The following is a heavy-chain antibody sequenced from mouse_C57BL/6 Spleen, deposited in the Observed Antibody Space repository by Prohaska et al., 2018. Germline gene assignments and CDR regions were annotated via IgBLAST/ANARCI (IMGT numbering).Heavy chain of an antibody. Sequence: QVQLQQSGAELVKPGASVKISCKASGYAFSSYWMNWVKQRPGKGLEWIGQIYPGDGDTNYNGKFKGKATLTADKSSSTADMQLSSLTSEDSAVYFCARGGSSYEDAMDYWGQGTSVTVSS. J-gene: IGHJ4*01. CDR3: ARGGSSYEDAMDY. CDR2: IYPGDGDT. V-gene: IGHV1-80*01. D-gene: IGHD1-1*01. CDR1: GYAFSSYW.